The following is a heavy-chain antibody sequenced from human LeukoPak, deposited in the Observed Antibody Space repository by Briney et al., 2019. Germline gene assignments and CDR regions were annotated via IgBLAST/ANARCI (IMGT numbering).Heavy chain of an antibody. CDR3: ARVRTDEQQLVGGGNWFDP. V-gene: IGHV4-4*02. J-gene: IGHJ5*02. CDR1: GGSISSSNW. D-gene: IGHD6-13*01. CDR2: IYHSGST. Sequence: SGTLSLTCAVSGGSISSSNWWSWVRQPPGKGLEWIGEIYHSGSTNYNPSLKSRVTISVDKSKNQFSLKLSSVTAADTAVYYCARVRTDEQQLVGGGNWFDPWGQGTLVTVSS.